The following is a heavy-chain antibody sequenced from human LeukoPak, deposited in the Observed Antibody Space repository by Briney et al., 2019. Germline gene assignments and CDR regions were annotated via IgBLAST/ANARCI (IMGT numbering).Heavy chain of an antibody. D-gene: IGHD3-16*01. V-gene: IGHV3-33*01. CDR1: GFTFSSYG. J-gene: IGHJ4*02. Sequence: GRSLRLSCAASGFTFSSYGMHWVRQAPGKGLEWVAVIWYDGSNKYYADSVKGRFTISRDNSKNTLYLQMNSLRAEDTAVYYCAIDGGPRVYWGQGTLVTVSS. CDR2: IWYDGSNK. CDR3: AIDGGPRVY.